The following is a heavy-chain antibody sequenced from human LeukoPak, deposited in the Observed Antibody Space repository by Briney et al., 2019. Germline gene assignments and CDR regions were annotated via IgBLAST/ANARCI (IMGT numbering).Heavy chain of an antibody. CDR2: ISGSGGST. V-gene: IGHV3-23*01. D-gene: IGHD1-1*01. Sequence: PGGSLRLSCAASGFTFSSYAMSWVRQAPGKGLEWVSGISGSGGSTYYADSVKGRFTISRDNFRNTLSLQMNSLRAEDTAVYYCAKDRTGTEAWYFDYWGQGTLVTVSS. CDR1: GFTFSSYA. CDR3: AKDRTGTEAWYFDY. J-gene: IGHJ4*02.